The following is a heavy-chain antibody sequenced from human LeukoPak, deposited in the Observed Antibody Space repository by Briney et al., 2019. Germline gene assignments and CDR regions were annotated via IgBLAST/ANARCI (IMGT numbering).Heavy chain of an antibody. Sequence: PSETLSLTCTVSGGSISSYYWSWIRQPPGKGLEWIGYIYYSGSTNYNPSLKSRVTISVDTSKNQFSLKLSSVTAADTAVYYCARETFTGSYPFFDYWGQGTLVTVSS. V-gene: IGHV4-59*01. J-gene: IGHJ4*02. CDR3: ARETFTGSYPFFDY. D-gene: IGHD3-10*01. CDR1: GGSISSYY. CDR2: IYYSGST.